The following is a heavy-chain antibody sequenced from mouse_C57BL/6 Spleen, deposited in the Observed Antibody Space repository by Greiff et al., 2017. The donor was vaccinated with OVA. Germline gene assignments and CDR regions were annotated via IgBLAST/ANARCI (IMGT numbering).Heavy chain of an antibody. CDR3: TTVVAKSAMDY. CDR1: GYTFTSYW. D-gene: IGHD1-1*01. J-gene: IGHJ4*01. CDR2: IDPSDSDT. Sequence: QVQLQQPGAELVKPGASVKLSCKASGYTFTSYWMQWVKQRPGQGLEWIGEIDPSDSDTNYNQKFKGKATLTVDTSSRTAYMQLSSLTSEDSAVDYCTTVVAKSAMDYWGQGTSVTVSA. V-gene: IGHV1-50*01.